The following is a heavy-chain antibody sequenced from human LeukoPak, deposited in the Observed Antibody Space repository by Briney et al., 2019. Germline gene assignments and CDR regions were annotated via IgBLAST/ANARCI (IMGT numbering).Heavy chain of an antibody. V-gene: IGHV3-9*01. CDR3: AKDIRAVGVTSGFDY. CDR1: GFTFDDHA. CDR2: ISWNSGSI. Sequence: GRSLRLSCAASGFTFDDHAMHWVRQAPGKGLEWVSGISWNSGSIGYADSVKGRFTISRDNAKNSLYLQMNSLRAEDTALYYCAKDIRAVGVTSGFDYWGQGTLVTVSS. J-gene: IGHJ4*02. D-gene: IGHD6-19*01.